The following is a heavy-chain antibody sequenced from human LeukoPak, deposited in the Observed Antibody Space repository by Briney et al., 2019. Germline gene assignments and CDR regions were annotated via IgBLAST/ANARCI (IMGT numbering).Heavy chain of an antibody. D-gene: IGHD3-3*01. Sequence: GGSPGLSCTASGFIFRDYGMHWVRQAPGKGPEWVALIWNDGGKKYYSDSVRGRFTISRDNSRDTLFLQMIGLRDDDTAMYYCVRGVYGGGTVGWLDPWGQGTLVTVSS. V-gene: IGHV3-33*01. CDR3: VRGVYGGGTVGWLDP. J-gene: IGHJ5*02. CDR1: GFIFRDYG. CDR2: IWNDGGKK.